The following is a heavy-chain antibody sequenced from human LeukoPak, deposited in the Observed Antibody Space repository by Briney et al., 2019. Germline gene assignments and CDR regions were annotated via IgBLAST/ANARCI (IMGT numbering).Heavy chain of an antibody. V-gene: IGHV4-34*01. Sequence: PSETLSLTCAVYGGSFSGYYWSWIRQPPGRGLEWIGEINHSGSTNYNPSLKSRVTISVDTSKNQFSLKLSSVTAADTAVYYCARQTVTGYSSSWRPMGAFDIWGQGTMVTVSS. CDR3: ARQTVTGYSSSWRPMGAFDI. D-gene: IGHD6-13*01. J-gene: IGHJ3*02. CDR1: GGSFSGYY. CDR2: INHSGST.